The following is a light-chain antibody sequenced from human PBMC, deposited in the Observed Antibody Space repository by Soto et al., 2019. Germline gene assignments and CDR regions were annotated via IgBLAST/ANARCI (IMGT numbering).Light chain of an antibody. J-gene: IGLJ2*01. CDR1: SSDVGGYNY. CDR2: DVS. V-gene: IGLV2-14*01. CDR3: SSYTSSSSEV. Sequence: QSVLTQPASVSGSPGQSITISCTGTSSDVGGYNYVSWYQQHPGKAPKLMIFDVSYRPSGVSTRFSGSKSGNTASLTISGLQAEDEADYYCSSYTSSSSEVFGGGTKLTVL.